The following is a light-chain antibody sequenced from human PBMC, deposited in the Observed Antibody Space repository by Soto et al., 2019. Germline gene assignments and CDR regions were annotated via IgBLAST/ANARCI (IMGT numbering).Light chain of an antibody. V-gene: IGKV1-17*03. Sequence: DIGVTQSPSCVSSSVGDIFTISGRASQGISNYLVWFQQKPGKVPKRLIYDASSLQTGVPSRFSGSGSGTEFTLTISSLQPEDFATYYCLQHKSYPITFGQGTRLEIK. J-gene: IGKJ5*01. CDR1: QGISNY. CDR3: LQHKSYPIT. CDR2: DAS.